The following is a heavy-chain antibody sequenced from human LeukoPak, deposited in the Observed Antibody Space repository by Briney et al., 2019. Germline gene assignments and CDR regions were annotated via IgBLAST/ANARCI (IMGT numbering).Heavy chain of an antibody. D-gene: IGHD3-22*01. CDR3: ASGPTYYFDEGEGF. V-gene: IGHV3-7*01. CDR1: GFTFSNYC. CDR2: IKQDGSEK. J-gene: IGHJ4*02. Sequence: PGGSLRLSCATSGFTFSNYCMSWVRQAPGKGLQWVANIKQDGSEKYYLDSVRGRFTISRDNTKNSLYLQMNSLRAEDTAVYYCASGPTYYFDEGEGFWGQGTLVTVSS.